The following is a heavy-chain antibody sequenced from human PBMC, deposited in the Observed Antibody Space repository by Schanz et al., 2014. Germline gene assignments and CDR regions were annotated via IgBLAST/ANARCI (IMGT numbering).Heavy chain of an antibody. CDR2: IRSYNNYI. CDR1: GFPFSTYS. V-gene: IGHV3-21*01. J-gene: IGHJ3*02. CDR3: VREDMVRGIRAFDI. D-gene: IGHD3-10*01. Sequence: EVQLVESGGGLVKPGGSLRLSCVASGFPFSTYSIHWVRQAPGKGLEWVSYIRSYNNYIYYADSVKGRFTISRENAKNSLFLQMSSLTAEDAAVYYCVREDMVRGIRAFDIWGQGTMVTVSS.